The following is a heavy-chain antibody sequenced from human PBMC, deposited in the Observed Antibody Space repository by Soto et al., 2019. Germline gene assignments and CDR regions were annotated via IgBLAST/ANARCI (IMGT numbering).Heavy chain of an antibody. D-gene: IGHD3-22*01. Sequence: QVQLVESGGGVVQPGRSLRLSCAASGFTFSSYGMHWVRQAPGKGLERVAVIWHDGSNKYYADSVKGRFTTSRDNSKNTLDLQMNRLRAEDTAVYYCARAPYYDSSGYYFYYYYYCMDVWGQGTTVTVSS. CDR3: ARAPYYDSSGYYFYYYYYCMDV. CDR1: GFTFSSYG. J-gene: IGHJ6*02. CDR2: IWHDGSNK. V-gene: IGHV3-33*01.